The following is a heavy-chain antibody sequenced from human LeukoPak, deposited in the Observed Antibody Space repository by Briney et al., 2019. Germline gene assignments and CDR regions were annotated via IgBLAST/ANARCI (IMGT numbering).Heavy chain of an antibody. CDR3: ARDSSTVDPPY. V-gene: IGHV3-21*01. CDR2: ISSSSSYI. D-gene: IGHD2-2*01. J-gene: IGHJ4*02. Sequence: GGSLRLSCAASGFTFSSYSMNWVRQAPGKGLEWVSSISSSSSYIYYADSVKGRFTISRDNAKNSLYLQMNSLRAEDPAVYYCARDSSTVDPPYWGQGTLVTVSS. CDR1: GFTFSSYS.